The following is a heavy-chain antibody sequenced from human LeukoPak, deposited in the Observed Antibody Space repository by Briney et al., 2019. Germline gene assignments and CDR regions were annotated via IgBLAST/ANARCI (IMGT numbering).Heavy chain of an antibody. CDR1: GGSISSGSYY. V-gene: IGHV4-61*02. CDR2: IYTSGST. J-gene: IGHJ6*03. CDR3: AREAGIAAARSLGYYMDV. D-gene: IGHD6-13*01. Sequence: PSETLSLTCAVSGGSISSGSYYWSWIRQPAGKGLEWIGRIYTSGSTNYNPSPKSRVTISVDTSKNQFSLKLSSVTAADTAVYYCAREAGIAAARSLGYYMDVWGKGTTVTVSS.